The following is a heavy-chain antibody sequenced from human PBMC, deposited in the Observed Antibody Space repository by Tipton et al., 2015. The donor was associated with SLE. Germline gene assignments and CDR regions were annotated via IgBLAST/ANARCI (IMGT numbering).Heavy chain of an antibody. J-gene: IGHJ4*02. D-gene: IGHD6-19*01. CDR3: ARVTGHSSGWYGWVDY. CDR2: IHYSGNT. CDR1: GGSISSSAYY. V-gene: IGHV4-39*07. Sequence: LRLSCTVSGGSISSSAYYWGWIRQPPGKGLEWIGNIHYSGNTYCNPSLKSRVTISLDTSKNQFSLKLSSVTAADTAVFYCARVTGHSSGWYGWVDYWGQGTLVIVSS.